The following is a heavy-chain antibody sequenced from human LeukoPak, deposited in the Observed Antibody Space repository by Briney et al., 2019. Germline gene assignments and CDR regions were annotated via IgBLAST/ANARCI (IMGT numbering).Heavy chain of an antibody. CDR3: AREQPGYQYCSSTSCYTGYYYYMDV. CDR2: IWYDGSNK. CDR1: GFTFSSYG. D-gene: IGHD2-2*02. Sequence: QPGRSLRLSCAASGFTFSSYGMHWVRQAPGKGLEWVAVIWYDGSNKYYADSVKGRFTISRDNSKNTLYLQMNSLRAEDTAVYYCAREQPGYQYCSSTSCYTGYYYYMDVWGKGTTVTVSS. V-gene: IGHV3-33*01. J-gene: IGHJ6*03.